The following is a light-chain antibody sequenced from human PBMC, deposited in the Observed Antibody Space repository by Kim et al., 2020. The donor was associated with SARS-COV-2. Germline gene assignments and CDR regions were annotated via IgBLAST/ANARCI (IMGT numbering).Light chain of an antibody. V-gene: IGLV6-57*01. CDR2: EDN. CDR1: SGSIASNY. Sequence: GKTVTISCTRSSGSIASNYVQWYQQRPGSSPTTVIYEDNQRPSGVPDRFSGSIDSSSNSASLTISGLKTEDEANYYCQSYDSSNWVFGGGTKLTVL. CDR3: QSYDSSNWV. J-gene: IGLJ3*02.